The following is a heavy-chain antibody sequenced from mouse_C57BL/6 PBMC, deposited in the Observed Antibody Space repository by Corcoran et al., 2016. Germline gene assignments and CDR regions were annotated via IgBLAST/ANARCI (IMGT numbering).Heavy chain of an antibody. CDR3: ARRTSTVVATWYFDV. Sequence: QIQLVQSGPELKKPGETVKISCKASGYTFTTYGMSWVKQAPGKGLKWMGWINTYSGVPTYADDFKGRFAFSLETSASTAYLQINNLKNEDTATYFCARRTSTVVATWYFDVWGTGTTVTVSS. J-gene: IGHJ1*03. V-gene: IGHV9-3*01. CDR1: GYTFTTYG. D-gene: IGHD1-1*01. CDR2: INTYSGVP.